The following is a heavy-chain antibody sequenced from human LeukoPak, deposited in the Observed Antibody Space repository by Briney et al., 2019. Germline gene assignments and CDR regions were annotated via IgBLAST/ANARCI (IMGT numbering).Heavy chain of an antibody. Sequence: SVKVSCKASGGTFSSYAISWVRQARGQGLEWMGGIIPIFGTANYAQKFQGRVRITADKSTSTAYMELSSLRSEDTAVYYCAREVTMVRGVFDYWGQGTPVTVSS. CDR1: GGTFSSYA. CDR3: AREVTMVRGVFDY. CDR2: IIPIFGTA. V-gene: IGHV1-69*06. J-gene: IGHJ4*02. D-gene: IGHD3-10*01.